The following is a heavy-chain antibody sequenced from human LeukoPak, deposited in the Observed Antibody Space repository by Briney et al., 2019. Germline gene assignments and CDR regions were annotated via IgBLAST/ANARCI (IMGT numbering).Heavy chain of an antibody. CDR1: GGSISSYY. V-gene: IGHV4-59*01. Sequence: SETLSLTCTVSGGSISSYYWSWIRQPPGKGRQWLGYLYKSGSTGYTPSLGSRETISVDTSKDQYSLKLSSVTAADTAVYYCARETSQKGAHYMDVWGKGTTVTISS. D-gene: IGHD3-16*01. CDR3: ARETSQKGAHYMDV. J-gene: IGHJ6*03. CDR2: LYKSGST.